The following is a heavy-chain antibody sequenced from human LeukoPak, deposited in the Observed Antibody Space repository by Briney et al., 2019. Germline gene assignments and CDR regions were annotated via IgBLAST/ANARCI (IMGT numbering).Heavy chain of an antibody. CDR2: INLNSGGT. V-gene: IGHV1-2*02. Sequence: ASVKVSCKASGYTFTGYHMHWVRQAPGQGLEWMGWINLNSGGTNYAQKFQGRVTMTRDTSISTAYMELSSLRSDDTAVYYCARDLGSGWTFDYWGQGTLVTVSS. CDR3: ARDLGSGWTFDY. D-gene: IGHD6-19*01. CDR1: GYTFTGYH. J-gene: IGHJ4*02.